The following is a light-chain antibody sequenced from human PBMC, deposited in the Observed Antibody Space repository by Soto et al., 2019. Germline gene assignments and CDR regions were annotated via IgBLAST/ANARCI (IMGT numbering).Light chain of an antibody. CDR3: QQYGSSPPWT. J-gene: IGKJ2*02. V-gene: IGKV3-20*01. CDR2: GAS. CDR1: QGVGDR. Sequence: TQSPSSLSASVGDRVTITCRASQGVGDRLAWYQQKPGQAPRLLIYGASSRATGIPDRFSGSGSGTDFTLTISRLEPEDFAVYYCQQYGSSPPWTFGQGTKLEIK.